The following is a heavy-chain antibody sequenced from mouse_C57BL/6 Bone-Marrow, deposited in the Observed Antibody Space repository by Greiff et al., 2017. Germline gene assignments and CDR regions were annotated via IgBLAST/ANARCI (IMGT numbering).Heavy chain of an antibody. CDR2: IYPGDGDT. J-gene: IGHJ3*01. CDR1: GYAFSSSW. CDR3: ARPYDYDRAWFAY. V-gene: IGHV1-82*01. Sequence: QVQLQQSGPELVKPGASVKISCKASGYAFSSSWMNWVKQRPGKGLEWIGRIYPGDGDTNYNGKFKGKATLTADKSSSTAYMQLSSLTSEDSAVYFCARPYDYDRAWFAYWGQETLVTVSA. D-gene: IGHD2-4*01.